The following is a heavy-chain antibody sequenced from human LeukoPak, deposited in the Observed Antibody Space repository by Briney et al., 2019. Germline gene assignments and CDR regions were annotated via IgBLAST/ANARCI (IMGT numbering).Heavy chain of an antibody. CDR3: ARYCSSTRGDYYYMDV. Sequence: WGYLRLSCAASGFTVSSNYMSWVRQAPGKGLEWVSVIYSGGSTYYADSVKGRFTISRDNSKNTLYLQMNSLRAEDTAVYYCARYCSSTRGDYYYMDVWGKGTTVTVSS. J-gene: IGHJ6*03. D-gene: IGHD2-2*01. CDR1: GFTVSSNY. CDR2: IYSGGST. V-gene: IGHV3-66*02.